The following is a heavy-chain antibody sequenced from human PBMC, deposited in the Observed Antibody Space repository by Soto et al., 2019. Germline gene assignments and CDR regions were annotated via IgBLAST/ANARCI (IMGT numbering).Heavy chain of an antibody. V-gene: IGHV3-30-3*01. J-gene: IGHJ6*01. D-gene: IGHD3-9*01. CDR1: GFTFSSYA. Sequence: QVQLVESGGGVVQPGRSLRLPCAASGFTFSSYAMHWVRQAPGKGLEWVAVISYDGSNKYNADSVKGRFTISRDNSKNTLYLQMNSLRAEDTAVYYCARVLAYYDIVSGSIEGRYYYYGMDVW. CDR2: ISYDGSNK. CDR3: ARVLAYYDIVSGSIEGRYYYYGMDV.